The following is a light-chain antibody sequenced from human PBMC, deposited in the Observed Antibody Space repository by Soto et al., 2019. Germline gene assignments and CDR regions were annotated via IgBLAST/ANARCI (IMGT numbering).Light chain of an antibody. V-gene: IGKV3-15*01. CDR2: DAS. J-gene: IGKJ1*01. CDR1: QRISSD. Sequence: EIVMTQSPATLSVSPGERANLSCRASQRISSDLAWYQQKPGQAPRLLIFDASTRATGIPARFSGSGSGTEFTLTISSLQSEDFAIYYCQQYNNWPPWTFGQGTKVEIK. CDR3: QQYNNWPPWT.